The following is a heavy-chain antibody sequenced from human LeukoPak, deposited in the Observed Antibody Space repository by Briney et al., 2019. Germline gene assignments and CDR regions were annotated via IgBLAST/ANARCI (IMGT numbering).Heavy chain of an antibody. CDR3: ATGYSYGYVGSFDY. J-gene: IGHJ4*02. D-gene: IGHD5-18*01. CDR2: IIPIFGTA. Sequence: SVKVSCKASGGTFSSYAISWVRQAPGQGLEWMGGIIPIFGTANYAQKFQGRVTITADESTSTAYMELSSLRSEDTAVYYCATGYSYGYVGSFDYWGQGTLVTVSS. V-gene: IGHV1-69*13. CDR1: GGTFSSYA.